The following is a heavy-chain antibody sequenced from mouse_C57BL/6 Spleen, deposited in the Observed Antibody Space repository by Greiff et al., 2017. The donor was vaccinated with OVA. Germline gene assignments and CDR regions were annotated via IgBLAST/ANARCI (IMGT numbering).Heavy chain of an antibody. CDR3: ARGVYDGYHAMDY. CDR1: GFTFSDYG. Sequence: EVKVVESGGGLVKPGGSLKLSCAASGFTFSDYGMHWVRQAPEKGLEWVAYISSGSSTIYYADTVKGRFTISRDNAKNTLFLQMTSLRSEDTAMYYCARGVYDGYHAMDYWGQGTSVTVSS. CDR2: ISSGSSTI. V-gene: IGHV5-17*01. J-gene: IGHJ4*01. D-gene: IGHD2-3*01.